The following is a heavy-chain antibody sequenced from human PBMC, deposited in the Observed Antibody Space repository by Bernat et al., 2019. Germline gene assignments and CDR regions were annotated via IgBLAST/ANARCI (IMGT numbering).Heavy chain of an antibody. CDR3: ATTPSLADCSSTSCYGYGMDV. J-gene: IGHJ6*02. V-gene: IGHV3-30*03. Sequence: QVQLVESGGGVVQPGRSLRLSCAASGFTFSSYGMHWVRQAPGKGLEWVAVISYDGSNKYYADSVKGRFTISRDDSKNTLYLQMNSLRAEDTAVYYCATTPSLADCSSTSCYGYGMDVWGQGTTVTVSS. CDR1: GFTFSSYG. CDR2: ISYDGSNK. D-gene: IGHD2-2*01.